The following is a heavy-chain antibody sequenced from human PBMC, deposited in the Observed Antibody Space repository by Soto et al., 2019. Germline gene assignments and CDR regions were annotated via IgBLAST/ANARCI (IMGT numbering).Heavy chain of an antibody. V-gene: IGHV3-30*18. CDR3: AKQISPYCSRVTCYDLYFYYAMDV. Sequence: QVQLVESGGGVVQPGRSLRLSCAASGFPFSDYGIHWVRQAPGKGLEWVAVISSDGSNEYYADSVKGRFTISRDNSKNTVSLQMNCRTSHDSASYYCAKQISPYCSRVTCYDLYFYYAMDVWGQGTTVTVSS. J-gene: IGHJ6*02. D-gene: IGHD2-2*01. CDR1: GFPFSDYG. CDR2: ISSDGSNE.